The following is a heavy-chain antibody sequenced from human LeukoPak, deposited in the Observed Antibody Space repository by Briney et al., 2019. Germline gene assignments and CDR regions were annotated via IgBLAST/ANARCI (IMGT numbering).Heavy chain of an antibody. CDR3: TTESGGSLPY. CDR1: GFSFSDTY. D-gene: IGHD1-26*01. J-gene: IGHJ4*02. V-gene: IGHV3-15*07. CDR2: IKNKADRGEI. Sequence: PGGSLRLSCAASGFSFSDTYINWVRQIPGTGLEWVGLIKNKADRGEIEYAAPVKDRFTISRDDSKNTVYLQMSSLKTEDTAVYYCTTESGGSLPYWGQGTLVTVSS.